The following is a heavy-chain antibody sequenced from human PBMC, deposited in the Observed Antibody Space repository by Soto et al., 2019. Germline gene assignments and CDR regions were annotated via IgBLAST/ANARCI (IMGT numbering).Heavy chain of an antibody. CDR2: IYYSGST. J-gene: IGHJ4*02. D-gene: IGHD3-9*01. V-gene: IGHV4-59*01. CDR3: ARVTVNNVLAGPFDY. Sequence: ASETLSLTCTVSGGSIISYRWSWIRQPPGKGLEWIGYIYYSGSTNYNPSLKSRVTISVDTSKNQFSLKLSSVTAADTAVYYCARVTVNNVLAGPFDYWGQGTLVTVSS. CDR1: GGSIISYR.